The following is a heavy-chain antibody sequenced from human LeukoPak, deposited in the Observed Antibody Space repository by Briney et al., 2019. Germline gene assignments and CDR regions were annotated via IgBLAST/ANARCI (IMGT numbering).Heavy chain of an antibody. CDR2: IYYSGST. Sequence: SETLSLTCTVSVGSISSYYWSWIRQPPGKGLEWIGYIYYSGSTNYNPSLKSRVTISVDTSKNQFSLELSSVTAADTAVYYCARYYYGSGSYENWFDPWGQGTLVTVSS. J-gene: IGHJ5*02. V-gene: IGHV4-59*01. D-gene: IGHD3-10*01. CDR1: VGSISSYY. CDR3: ARYYYGSGSYENWFDP.